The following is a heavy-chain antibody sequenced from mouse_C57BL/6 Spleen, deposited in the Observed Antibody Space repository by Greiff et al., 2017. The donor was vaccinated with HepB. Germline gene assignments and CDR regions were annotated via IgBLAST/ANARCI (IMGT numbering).Heavy chain of an antibody. CDR1: GYTFTDYE. D-gene: IGHD1-1*01. J-gene: IGHJ2*01. CDR2: IDPETGGT. CDR3: TTYGSSWGGY. V-gene: IGHV1-15*01. Sequence: VQLQQSGAELVRPGASVTLSCKASGYTFTDYEMHWVKQTPVHGLEWIGAIDPETGGTAYNQKFKGKAILTADKSSSTAYMELRSLTSEDSAVYYCTTYGSSWGGYWGHSTTLTVSS.